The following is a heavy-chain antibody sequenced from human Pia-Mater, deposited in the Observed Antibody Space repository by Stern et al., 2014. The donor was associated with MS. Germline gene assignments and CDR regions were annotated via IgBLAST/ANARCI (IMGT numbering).Heavy chain of an antibody. Sequence: VQLVESGAEVKKPGYSVKVSCKASGGTFNVYAINWLRQAPGQGLEWMGGIIPIFGTANYAQKFQGRVTITADESTRTSSMQLSSLRYDDTAVYYCARDGRHTDNYGLDVWGQGTTVTVSS. CDR3: ARDGRHTDNYGLDV. D-gene: IGHD3-9*01. CDR2: IIPIFGTA. J-gene: IGHJ6*02. V-gene: IGHV1-69*01. CDR1: GGTFNVYA.